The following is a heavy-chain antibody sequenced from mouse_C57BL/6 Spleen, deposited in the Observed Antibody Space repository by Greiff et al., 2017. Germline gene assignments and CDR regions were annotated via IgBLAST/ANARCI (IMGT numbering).Heavy chain of an antibody. CDR1: GFNINDDY. CDR2: IDPGNGDT. V-gene: IGHV14-4*01. J-gene: IGHJ3*01. D-gene: IGHD2-1*01. Sequence: EVQLMESGAELVRPGASVKLSCTASGFNINDDYMHWVKQRPEQGLEWIGWIDPGNGDTEYASKFQGKATITADTSSNTAYLQLSSLTSEDTAVYYCTAGGNYGGFAYWGQGTLVTVSA. CDR3: TAGGNYGGFAY.